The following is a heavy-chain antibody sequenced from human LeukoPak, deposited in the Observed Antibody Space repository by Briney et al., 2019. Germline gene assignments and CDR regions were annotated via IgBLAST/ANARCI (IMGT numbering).Heavy chain of an antibody. CDR2: ISGSGGST. CDR1: GFTFSSYA. J-gene: IGHJ4*02. Sequence: GGSLRLSCAASGFTFSSYAMSWVRQAPGKGLEWVSAISGSGGSTYYADSVKGRFTISRDNSKNTLYLQMNGLRAEDTAVYYCAKADRPIAVATRGDYWGQGTLVTVSS. CDR3: AKADRPIAVATRGDY. D-gene: IGHD6-19*01. V-gene: IGHV3-23*01.